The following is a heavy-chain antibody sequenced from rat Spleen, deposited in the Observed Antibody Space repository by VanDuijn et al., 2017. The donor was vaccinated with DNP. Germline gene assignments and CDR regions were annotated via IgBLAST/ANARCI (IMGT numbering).Heavy chain of an antibody. CDR1: GFTFSDYN. CDR3: ARHGLYFDY. J-gene: IGHJ2*01. V-gene: IGHV5-7*01. CDR2: ISYDGTRT. Sequence: EVQLVESGGGLVQPGRSLKLSCAASGFTFSDYNMAWVRQAPKKGLEWVATISYDGTRTYYRDSMKGRFTVSRDNAKTTLYLQMDSLRSEDTATYYCARHGLYFDYWGQGVMVTVSS.